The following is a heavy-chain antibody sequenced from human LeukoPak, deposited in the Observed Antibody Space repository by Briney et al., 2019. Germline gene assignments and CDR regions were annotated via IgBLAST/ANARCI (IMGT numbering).Heavy chain of an antibody. D-gene: IGHD6-6*01. CDR3: AKVSSPHNPTNWFDP. CDR2: ISCSGGST. V-gene: IGHV3-23*01. J-gene: IGHJ5*02. CDR1: GFTFSSYA. Sequence: PGGALRLSCAASGFTFSSYAMSWVRQAPGKGLEWVSAISCSGGSTYYADAVKGRFTISRDNSKTALYLQMNSLRAEDTAVYYCAKVSSPHNPTNWFDPWGQGTLVTVSS.